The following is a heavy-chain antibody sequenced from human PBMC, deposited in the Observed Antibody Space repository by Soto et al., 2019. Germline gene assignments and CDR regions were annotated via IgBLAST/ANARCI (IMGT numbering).Heavy chain of an antibody. D-gene: IGHD5-12*01. CDR2: ISAYNGNT. CDR1: GYTFTSYG. CDR3: ARAEWLRYYYGMDV. Sequence: ASVKVSCKASGYTFTSYGISWVRQAPGQGLEWMGWISAYNGNTNYAQKLQGRVTMTTDTSTSTAYMELRSLRSDDTAVYYCARAEWLRYYYGMDVWGQGTTVTVSS. V-gene: IGHV1-18*04. J-gene: IGHJ6*02.